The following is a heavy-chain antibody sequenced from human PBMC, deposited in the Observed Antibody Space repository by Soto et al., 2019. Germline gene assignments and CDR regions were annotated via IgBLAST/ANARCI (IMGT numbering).Heavy chain of an antibody. CDR2: ISGSDGKT. Sequence: LRLSCAASGFSSGSYALSWVRQAPGKGLEWVSTISGSDGKTFYADSVKGRFSISRDTSQSTLYLQMNSLRADDTAMYYCARWSYLDYWGQGTRVTVSS. CDR1: GFSSGSYA. V-gene: IGHV3-23*01. D-gene: IGHD3-3*01. CDR3: ARWSYLDY. J-gene: IGHJ4*02.